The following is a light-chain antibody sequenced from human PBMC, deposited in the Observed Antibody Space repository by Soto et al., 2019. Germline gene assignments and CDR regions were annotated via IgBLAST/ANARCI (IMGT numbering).Light chain of an antibody. CDR1: SSDVGGYNY. V-gene: IGLV2-14*01. Sequence: QSALTQPASVSGSPGQSITISCTGTSSDVGGYNYVSWYQQHPGKAPKLMIFEVGNRPSGVSNRFSGSKSGNTASLTISGLQAEAEADYYCTSYTSSSTVVFGGGTKLT. CDR2: EVG. CDR3: TSYTSSSTVV. J-gene: IGLJ2*01.